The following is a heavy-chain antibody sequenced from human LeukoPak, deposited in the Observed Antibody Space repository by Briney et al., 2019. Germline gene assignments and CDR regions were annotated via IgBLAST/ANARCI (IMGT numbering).Heavy chain of an antibody. D-gene: IGHD3-22*01. CDR3: ARGRRYYYDSSGYWQGEY. V-gene: IGHV1-8*02. CDR1: GGTFSSYA. Sequence: ASVKVSCKASGGTFSSYAISWVRQAPGQGLEWMGGMNPNSGNTGYAQKFQGRVTMTRNTSISTAYMELSSLRSEDTAVYYCARGRRYYYDSSGYWQGEYWGQGTLVTVSS. J-gene: IGHJ4*02. CDR2: MNPNSGNT.